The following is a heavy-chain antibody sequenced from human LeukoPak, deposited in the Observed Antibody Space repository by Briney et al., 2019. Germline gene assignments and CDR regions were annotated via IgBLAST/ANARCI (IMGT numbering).Heavy chain of an antibody. Sequence: SGTLSLTCTVSGGSISSYYWNWLRQPPGKGLEWIGHIYNSGSTNYNPSLKSRVTISVDTSKNQFSLKLSSVTAADTAVYYCARDGSGRYFNWFDPWGQGALVTVSS. CDR3: ARDGSGRYFNWFDP. CDR1: GGSISSYY. D-gene: IGHD1-26*01. CDR2: IYNSGST. J-gene: IGHJ5*02. V-gene: IGHV4-59*01.